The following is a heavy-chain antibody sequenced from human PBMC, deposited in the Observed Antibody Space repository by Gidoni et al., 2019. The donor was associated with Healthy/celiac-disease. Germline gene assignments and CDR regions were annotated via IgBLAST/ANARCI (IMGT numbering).Heavy chain of an antibody. V-gene: IGHV3-9*01. J-gene: IGHJ4*02. CDR1: GFTFDDYD. CDR3: AKGSTMIVVVTYFDY. Sequence: EVQLVESGGGLVQPGRSLRLSCAASGFTFDDYDMHWVRQAPGKGLEWVSGISGNSGSIGYADSVKGRFTISRDNAKNSLYLQMNSLRAEDTALYYCAKGSTMIVVVTYFDYWGQGTLVTVSS. D-gene: IGHD3-22*01. CDR2: ISGNSGSI.